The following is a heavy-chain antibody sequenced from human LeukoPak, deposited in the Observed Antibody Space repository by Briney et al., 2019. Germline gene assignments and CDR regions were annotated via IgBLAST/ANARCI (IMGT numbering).Heavy chain of an antibody. V-gene: IGHV4-39*01. Sequence: PSETLSLTCTVSGGSISSSSYYWGWIRQPPGKGLEWIGSIYYSGSTYYNPSLKSRVTISVDTSKNQFSLKLSSVTAADTAVYYCARHLRPSGSRLYFDYWGQGTLVTVSS. J-gene: IGHJ4*02. CDR3: ARHLRPSGSRLYFDY. CDR1: GGSISSSSYY. D-gene: IGHD1-26*01. CDR2: IYYSGST.